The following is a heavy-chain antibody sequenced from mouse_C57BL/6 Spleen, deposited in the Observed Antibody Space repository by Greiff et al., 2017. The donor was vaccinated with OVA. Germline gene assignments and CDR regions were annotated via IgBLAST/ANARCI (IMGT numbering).Heavy chain of an antibody. Sequence: DVQLQESGAELVRPGASVKLSCTASGFNIKDDYMHWVKQRPEQGLEWIGWIDPENGDTEYASKFQGKATITADTSSNTAYLQLSSLTSEDTAVYYCTPYYGSSVDYWGQGTTLTVSS. CDR2: IDPENGDT. CDR1: GFNIKDDY. V-gene: IGHV14-4*01. J-gene: IGHJ2*01. CDR3: TPYYGSSVDY. D-gene: IGHD1-1*01.